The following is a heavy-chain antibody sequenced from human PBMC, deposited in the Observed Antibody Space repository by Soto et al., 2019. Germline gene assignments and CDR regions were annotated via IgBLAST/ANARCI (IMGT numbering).Heavy chain of an antibody. Sequence: EVQLLESGGGLVQPGGSLRLSCAASGFTFSSYAMSWVRQAPGKGLEWVSSITNSGRSTYYADSVKGRFTISRDNSKNTFYLQMNSLRAEDTAVYFCAKRVAYNSGWVGDFDYWGQGTLVTVSS. V-gene: IGHV3-23*01. J-gene: IGHJ4*02. CDR3: AKRVAYNSGWVGDFDY. CDR1: GFTFSSYA. CDR2: ITNSGRST. D-gene: IGHD6-19*01.